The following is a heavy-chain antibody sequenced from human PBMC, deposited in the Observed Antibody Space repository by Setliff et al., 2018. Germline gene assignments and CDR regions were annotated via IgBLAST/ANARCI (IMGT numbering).Heavy chain of an antibody. CDR2: WYTSGIT. J-gene: IGHJ4*02. V-gene: IGHV4-61*09. CDR1: GGSISGGTYY. D-gene: IGHD3-10*01. CDR3: ARRQNSYHPGSWGPPYDH. Sequence: PSETLSLTCTVSGGSISGGTYYWTWIRQPAGKGLEWIGHWYTSGITNYNPSLKSQVTISVDTSKNQFSLKLSSVTAADTAVFFCARRQNSYHPGSWGPPYDHWGQGTQVTVSS.